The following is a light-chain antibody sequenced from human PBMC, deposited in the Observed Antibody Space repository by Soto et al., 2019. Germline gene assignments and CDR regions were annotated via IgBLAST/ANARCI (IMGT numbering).Light chain of an antibody. Sequence: IVLTQSPATLSVSPGERATLSCRASQSVGADLAWYQRKPGQAPRLLIYGASSRAPGIPARFSGSGSGTEFTLTISSLQSEDFAVYYCQQYENWPQPTFGGGSKVAIK. CDR3: QQYENWPQPT. J-gene: IGKJ4*01. CDR1: QSVGAD. V-gene: IGKV3-15*01. CDR2: GAS.